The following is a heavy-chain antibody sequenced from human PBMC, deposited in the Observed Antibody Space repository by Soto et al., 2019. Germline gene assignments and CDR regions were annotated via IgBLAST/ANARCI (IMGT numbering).Heavy chain of an antibody. CDR3: ANVPIWCSSTSCYTEGFDY. Sequence: LRLSCTASGFTFSDYAMSWVRQPPGKGLEWVSVISAGGSTYYADSVKGRFTVSRANSKNTLYLQMNSLRAEDTAVYYCANVPIWCSSTSCYTEGFDYWGQGTLVTVSS. V-gene: IGHV3-23*01. J-gene: IGHJ4*02. CDR2: ISAGGST. CDR1: GFTFSDYA. D-gene: IGHD2-2*02.